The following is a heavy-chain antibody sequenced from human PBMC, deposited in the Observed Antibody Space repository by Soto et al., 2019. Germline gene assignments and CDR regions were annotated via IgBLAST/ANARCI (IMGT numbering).Heavy chain of an antibody. CDR2: FDPEDGET. CDR1: GYTFTSYG. CDR3: ATEIGLWLPSFDY. V-gene: IGHV1-24*01. Sequence: ASVKVSRKASGYTFTSYGISRVLLAPGKGLEWMGGFDPEDGETIYAQKFQGRVTMTEDTSTDTAYMELSSLRSEDTAVYYCATEIGLWLPSFDYWGEGTLVTVS. J-gene: IGHJ4*02. D-gene: IGHD6-19*01.